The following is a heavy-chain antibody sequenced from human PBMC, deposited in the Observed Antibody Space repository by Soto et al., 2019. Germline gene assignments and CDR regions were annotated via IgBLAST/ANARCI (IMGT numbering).Heavy chain of an antibody. J-gene: IGHJ6*02. CDR2: IYYSGST. D-gene: IGHD3-3*01. Sequence: QVQLQESGPGLVKPSQTLSLTCTVSGGSISSGDYYWSWIRQPPGKGLEWMGYIYYSGSTYYNPARQSHVTLAVDTSKNHFSLKLSSVTAADTAVYYCARDWSGSYDFWSGYAPLYYYYGMDVWGQGTPVTVSS. V-gene: IGHV4-30-4*01. CDR3: ARDWSGSYDFWSGYAPLYYYYGMDV. CDR1: GGSISSGDYY.